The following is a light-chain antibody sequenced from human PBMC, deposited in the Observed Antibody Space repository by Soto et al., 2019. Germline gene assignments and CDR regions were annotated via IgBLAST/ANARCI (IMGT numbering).Light chain of an antibody. CDR3: SSYAGSNNLGV. Sequence: QSALTQPPSASGSPGQSVTISCTGTSSDVGGYNYVSWYQQHPGNAPKLMIYEVSTRPSGVPDRFSGSKSGNTASLTVSGLQSEDEADYYCSSYAGSNNLGVFGGGTKLTVL. CDR1: SSDVGGYNY. CDR2: EVS. J-gene: IGLJ3*02. V-gene: IGLV2-8*01.